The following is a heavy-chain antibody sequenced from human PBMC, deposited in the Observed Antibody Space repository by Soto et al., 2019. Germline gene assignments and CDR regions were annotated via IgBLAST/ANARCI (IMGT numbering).Heavy chain of an antibody. CDR3: AKGTYENWNEVGWFDP. V-gene: IGHV5-51*01. J-gene: IGHJ5*02. CDR1: GFTFTNFW. D-gene: IGHD1-1*01. Sequence: HGESLKISCQGSGFTFTNFWIGWVRQMPGKGLEWMGVIFPADSDTKYSPSFQGQVTISADKSINTAYLQWSSLKASDTAMYYCAKGTYENWNEVGWFDPWGQGTLVTVSS. CDR2: IFPADSDT.